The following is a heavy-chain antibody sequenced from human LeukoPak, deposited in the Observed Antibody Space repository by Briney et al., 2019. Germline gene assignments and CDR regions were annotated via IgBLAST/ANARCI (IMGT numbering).Heavy chain of an antibody. D-gene: IGHD3-10*01. CDR1: GGSISSYY. J-gene: IGHJ3*02. V-gene: IGHV4-4*07. Sequence: SETLSLTCTVSGGSISSYYWSWIRQPAGKGLEWIGRIYTSGSTNYNPSLKSRVTMSVDTSKNQFSLKLSSVTAADTAVYYCAREGYYGSLDAFDIWGQGTMVTVSS. CDR2: IYTSGST. CDR3: AREGYYGSLDAFDI.